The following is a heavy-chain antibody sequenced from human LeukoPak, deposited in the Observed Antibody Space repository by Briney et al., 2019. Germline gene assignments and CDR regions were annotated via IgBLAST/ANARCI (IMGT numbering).Heavy chain of an antibody. CDR3: AKLGEWEPTASGEIDY. J-gene: IGHJ4*02. CDR1: GFTFSSYE. CDR2: ISGSGGST. Sequence: PGGSLRLSCAASGFTFSSYEMSWVRQAPGKGLEWVSAISGSGGSTYYADSVKGRFTISRDNSKNTLYLQMNSLRAEDTAVYYCAKLGEWEPTASGEIDYWGQGTLVTVSS. D-gene: IGHD1-26*01. V-gene: IGHV3-23*01.